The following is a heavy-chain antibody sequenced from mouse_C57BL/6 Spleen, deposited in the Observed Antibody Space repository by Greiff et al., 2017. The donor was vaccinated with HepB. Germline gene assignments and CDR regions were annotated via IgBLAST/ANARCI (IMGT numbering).Heavy chain of an antibody. CDR2: IYPRSGNT. Sequence: QVQLQQSGAELARPGASVKLSCKASGYTFTSYGISWVKQRTGQGLEWIGEIYPRSGNTYYNEKFKGKATLTADKSSSTAYMELRSLTSEDSAVYLCARSGGYDGGYYFDYWGQGTTLTVSS. CDR3: ARSGGYDGGYYFDY. CDR1: GYTFTSYG. V-gene: IGHV1-81*01. J-gene: IGHJ2*01. D-gene: IGHD2-2*01.